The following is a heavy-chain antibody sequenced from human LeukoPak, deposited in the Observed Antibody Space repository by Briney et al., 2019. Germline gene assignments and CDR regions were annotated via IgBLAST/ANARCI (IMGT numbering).Heavy chain of an antibody. J-gene: IGHJ4*02. CDR2: IYPSGDST. V-gene: IGHV3-23*01. CDR3: AKDVKPDSGRDVDY. CDR1: RFTFGSFS. Sequence: GGSLRLSCAASRFTFGSFSMNWVRQAPGKGLEWVSAIYPSGDSTYYADSVKGRFTISRDNSRNTLYLQMHSLSAEDTAVYYCAKDVKPDSGRDVDYWGQGTLVTVSS. D-gene: IGHD6-19*01.